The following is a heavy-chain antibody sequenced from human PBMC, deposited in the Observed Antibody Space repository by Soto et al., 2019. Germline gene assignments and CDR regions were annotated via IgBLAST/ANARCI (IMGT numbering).Heavy chain of an antibody. V-gene: IGHV2-5*01. CDR3: AKSGSSGWYGWFDP. CDR1: GFSLRTSGVG. CDR2: IYWNDDK. J-gene: IGHJ5*02. Sequence: AGPTLVNPTQTLTLTCIFSGFSLRTSGVGVGWIRQPPGKALEWLGFIYWNDDKRYSPSLKSRLTITKDTSKNQVVLTMTNMDPVDTATYYCAKSGSSGWYGWFDPWGQGTLVTVSS. D-gene: IGHD6-19*01.